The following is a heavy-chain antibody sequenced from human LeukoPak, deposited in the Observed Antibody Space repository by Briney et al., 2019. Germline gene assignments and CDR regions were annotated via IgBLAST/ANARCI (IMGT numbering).Heavy chain of an antibody. Sequence: SETLSLTCTVSGGSISNYYWSWIRQPPGKGLEWIGYIYYSGSTNYNPSLKSRVTMSVDTSKNQFSLKLSSVTAADTAVYYCARYDFNEFFDYWGQGTLVTVSS. J-gene: IGHJ4*02. V-gene: IGHV4-59*01. CDR2: IYYSGST. CDR1: GGSISNYY. CDR3: ARYDFNEFFDY. D-gene: IGHD3-3*01.